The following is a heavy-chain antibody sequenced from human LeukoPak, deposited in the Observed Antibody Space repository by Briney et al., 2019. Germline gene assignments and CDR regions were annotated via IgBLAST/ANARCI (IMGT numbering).Heavy chain of an antibody. CDR1: GGSISSSSYY. CDR3: ARSQDDYVWGSAEEYYFDY. Sequence: SETLSLTCTVSGGSISSSSYYWGWIRQPPGKGLEWIGSIYYSGSTYYNPSLKSRVTISVDTSKNQFSLKLSSVTAADTAVYYCARSQDDYVWGSAEEYYFDYWGQGTLVTVSS. D-gene: IGHD3-16*01. J-gene: IGHJ4*02. CDR2: IYYSGST. V-gene: IGHV4-39*07.